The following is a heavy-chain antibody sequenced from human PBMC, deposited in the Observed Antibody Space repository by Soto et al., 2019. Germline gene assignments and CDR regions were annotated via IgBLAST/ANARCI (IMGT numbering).Heavy chain of an antibody. CDR1: GDSMAISDFL. Sequence: QLLESGPGLVKPSETLSLSCTVSGDSMAISDFLWGWLRQPPGKGLGWIGGIYKSALGDSNPSLRRRASVSVDTSRNQLFLYLTSMTAADTAICYCARPLYARWAFAVWGQGKLVTVSS. CDR3: ARPLYARWAFAV. D-gene: IGHD2-2*01. V-gene: IGHV4-39*01. J-gene: IGHJ3*01. CDR2: IYKSALG.